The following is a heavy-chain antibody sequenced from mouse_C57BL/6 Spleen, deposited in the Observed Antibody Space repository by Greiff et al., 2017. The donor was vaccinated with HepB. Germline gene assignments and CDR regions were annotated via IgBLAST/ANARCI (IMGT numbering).Heavy chain of an antibody. CDR2: IYPGSGNT. V-gene: IGHV1-66*01. D-gene: IGHD1-1*01. J-gene: IGHJ1*03. CDR1: GYSFTSFY. Sequence: QVQLKESGPELVKPGDSLKISCKASGYSFTSFYIHWVKQRPGQGLEWIGWIYPGSGNTKYNAKFKGKATLTADTASSTVYMQLSILTSEDSAVYYCARPGNSYGYFDGWGTGTTVTVSS. CDR3: ARPGNSYGYFDG.